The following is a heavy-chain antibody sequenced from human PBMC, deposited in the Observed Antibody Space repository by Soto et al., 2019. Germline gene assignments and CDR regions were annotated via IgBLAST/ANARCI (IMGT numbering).Heavy chain of an antibody. CDR2: ISAHNGNT. Sequence: QVHLVQSGAEVKKPGASVKVSCKGSGYIFTTYGITWVRQAPGQGLEWMGWISAHNGNTDYAQKLQGRVTVTRDTSTSTAYMELRNPRSDDTAVYYCARGRYGAYWGQGALVTVSP. CDR3: ARGRYGAY. V-gene: IGHV1-18*01. D-gene: IGHD3-10*01. CDR1: GYIFTTYG. J-gene: IGHJ4*02.